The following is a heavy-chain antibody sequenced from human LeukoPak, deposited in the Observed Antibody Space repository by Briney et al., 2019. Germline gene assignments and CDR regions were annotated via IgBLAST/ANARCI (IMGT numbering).Heavy chain of an antibody. V-gene: IGHV4-4*07. D-gene: IGHD3-16*01. CDR1: GGPISTYY. J-gene: IGHJ4*02. CDR3: ARDLEGDSYFFDN. CDR2: MNSRGST. Sequence: PSETLSLTCTVSGGPISTYYWNWIRQPAGKGLEWIGRMNSRGSTNYNPSLKSRVTMSVDTPKKQFSLKLWSVTAADTAVYYCARDLEGDSYFFDNWGQGTLVTVSS.